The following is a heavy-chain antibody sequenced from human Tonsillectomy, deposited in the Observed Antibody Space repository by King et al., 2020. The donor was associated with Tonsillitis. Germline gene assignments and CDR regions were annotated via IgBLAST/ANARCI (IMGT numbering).Heavy chain of an antibody. CDR2: IWFDGTNK. D-gene: IGHD6-6*01. Sequence: VQLVEAGGGVVKPGRSRRPSCAASEFTFSKYGRHWVRQAQCKGQEVVAVIWFDGTNKYYADSVKGRLPISRDNSKNTLYLQMDSLRGDDTALYYCARDRQGFSSSGFDYWGQGTLVTVSS. J-gene: IGHJ4*02. V-gene: IGHV3-33*01. CDR3: ARDRQGFSSSGFDY. CDR1: EFTFSKYG.